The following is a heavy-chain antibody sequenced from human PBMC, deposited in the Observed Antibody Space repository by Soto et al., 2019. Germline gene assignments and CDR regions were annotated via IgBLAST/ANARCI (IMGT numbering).Heavy chain of an antibody. V-gene: IGHV5-51*01. D-gene: IGHD2-8*01. CDR3: ARPDYTKGVSYHVYEI. CDR1: DYTFAAYW. J-gene: IGHJ3*02. CDR2: INPGDSDV. Sequence: PGESLKISCKGFDYTFAAYWIGWVRQMPGKGLEWMGIINPGDSDVRYSPPFEGQVTISADKSINTAYLQWSSLKASDTAMYYCARPDYTKGVSYHVYEIWSQGAMVTVSS.